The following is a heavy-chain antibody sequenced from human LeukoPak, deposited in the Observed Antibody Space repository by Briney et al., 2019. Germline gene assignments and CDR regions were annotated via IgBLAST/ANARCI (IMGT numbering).Heavy chain of an antibody. CDR3: ARDRNPYYDGSGYGYC. V-gene: IGHV1-18*01. J-gene: IGHJ4*02. CDR2: ISAYNGKT. CDR1: GYTFSSYG. Sequence: ASVKVSCKASGYTFSSYGISWVRQAPGQGLEWMAWISAYNGKTSYAQKLRGRVTMTTDTSTSTAYMELRSLRSDDTAIYYCARDRNPYYDGSGYGYCWGQGTLVTVSS. D-gene: IGHD3-22*01.